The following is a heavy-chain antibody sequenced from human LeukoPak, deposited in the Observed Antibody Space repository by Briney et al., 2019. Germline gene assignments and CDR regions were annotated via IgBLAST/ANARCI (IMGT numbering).Heavy chain of an antibody. D-gene: IGHD2-15*01. CDR3: ARALGRVEDYFDY. CDR2: IKQDGSEK. V-gene: IGHV3-7*01. J-gene: IGHJ4*02. Sequence: GGSLRLSCAASGFTFSSYWMSWVRQAPGKGLEWVANIKQDGSEKYYVDSVKGRFTISRDNAKNSLFLQMNSLRAEDTAVYYCARALGRVEDYFDYWGQGTLVTVSS. CDR1: GFTFSSYW.